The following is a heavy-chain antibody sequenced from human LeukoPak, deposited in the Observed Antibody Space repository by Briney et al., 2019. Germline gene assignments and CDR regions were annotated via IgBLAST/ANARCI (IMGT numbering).Heavy chain of an antibody. CDR1: GVSITNPFYS. J-gene: IGHJ5*02. CDR3: ARHYRREDWFDP. V-gene: IGHV4-39*01. CDR2: IHSSGNT. D-gene: IGHD3-16*02. Sequence: SETLSLTCTVSGVSITNPFYSWAWIRQPPGKGLEWFGSIHSSGNTYYNPSLKSRVTISVDTSKDQFSLKLTSVTAADTAMYYCARHYRREDWFDPWGQGTLVTVPS.